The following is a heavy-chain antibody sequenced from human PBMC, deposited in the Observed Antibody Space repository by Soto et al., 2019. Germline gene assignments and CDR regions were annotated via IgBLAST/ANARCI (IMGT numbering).Heavy chain of an antibody. Sequence: GESLKISCAASGFTFSNAWMSWVRQAPGKGLEWVGRIKSKTDGGTTDYAAPVKGRFTISRDDSKNTLYLQMNSLKTEDTAVYYCTTHLYDFWSGYYYVAYFDYWGQGTLVTVSS. D-gene: IGHD3-3*01. CDR2: IKSKTDGGTT. CDR1: GFTFSNAW. J-gene: IGHJ4*02. V-gene: IGHV3-15*01. CDR3: TTHLYDFWSGYYYVAYFDY.